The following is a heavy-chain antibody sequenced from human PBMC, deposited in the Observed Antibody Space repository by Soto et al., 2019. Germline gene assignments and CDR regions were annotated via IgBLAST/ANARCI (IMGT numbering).Heavy chain of an antibody. J-gene: IGHJ6*02. Sequence: ASVKVSCKASGYTFTGYYMHWVRQAPGQGLEWMGWINPNSGGTNYAQKFQGWVTMTRDTSISTAYMELSRLRSDDTAVYYCARDLAVAGTYYYYYGMDVWGQRTTVTVSS. CDR1: GYTFTGYY. D-gene: IGHD6-19*01. CDR2: INPNSGGT. V-gene: IGHV1-2*04. CDR3: ARDLAVAGTYYYYYGMDV.